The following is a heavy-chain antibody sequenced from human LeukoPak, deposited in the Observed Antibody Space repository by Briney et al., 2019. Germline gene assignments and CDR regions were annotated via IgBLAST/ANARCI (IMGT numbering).Heavy chain of an antibody. D-gene: IGHD1-26*01. V-gene: IGHV3-30*04. CDR1: GFTFSSYA. J-gene: IGHJ4*02. Sequence: GGSLRLSCAASGFTFSSYAMHWVRQAPGKGLEWVAVISYDGSNKYYADSVKGRFTISRDNSKNTLYLQMNSLRAEDTAVYYCAGVGKSSPAPPGDYWGQGTLVTASS. CDR2: ISYDGSNK. CDR3: AGVGKSSPAPPGDY.